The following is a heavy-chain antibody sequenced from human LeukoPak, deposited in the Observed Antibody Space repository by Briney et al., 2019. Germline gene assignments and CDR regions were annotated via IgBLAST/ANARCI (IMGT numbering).Heavy chain of an antibody. J-gene: IGHJ4*02. D-gene: IGHD3-3*01. CDR2: INTDGSST. CDR3: ATDRGWRTSGYYLYYFEY. Sequence: PGGSLRLSCAASGFTFSSYWMHWVRQAPGKGLVCVSRINTDGSSTIYADSVEGRFTISRDNAKNTLYLQMNSLRAEDTAVYYCATDRGWRTSGYYLYYFEYWGQGTLVTYSS. V-gene: IGHV3-74*01. CDR1: GFTFSSYW.